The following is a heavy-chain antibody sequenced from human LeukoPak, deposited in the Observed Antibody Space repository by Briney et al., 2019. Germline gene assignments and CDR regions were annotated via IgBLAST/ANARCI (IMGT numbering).Heavy chain of an antibody. J-gene: IGHJ4*02. CDR3: ARGVYQLDY. D-gene: IGHD2-2*02. Sequence: GGSLRLSCAASGFTFSTYWMSWVRQAPGKGLEWVAKMNEDGSEKYYVDSVKGRFTISRDNAKNSLYLQMNSLRAEDTAVYYCARGVYQLDYWGQGTLVTVSS. CDR1: GFTFSTYW. V-gene: IGHV3-7*01. CDR2: MNEDGSEK.